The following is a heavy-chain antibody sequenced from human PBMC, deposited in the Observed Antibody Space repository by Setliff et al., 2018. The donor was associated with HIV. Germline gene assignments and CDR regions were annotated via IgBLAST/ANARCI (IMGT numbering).Heavy chain of an antibody. Sequence: SETLSLTCTVSGGSVRSHYWSWIRQSPVKGLEWIGYFHYTGNTNYNPSLKGRVTMSVDTSKNQFSLRLRSVTAADTAVYYCARVWLHYDADILRFDPWGQGILVTVSS. CDR1: GGSVRSHY. CDR3: ARVWLHYDADILRFDP. V-gene: IGHV4-59*08. CDR2: FHYTGNT. D-gene: IGHD3-3*01. J-gene: IGHJ5*02.